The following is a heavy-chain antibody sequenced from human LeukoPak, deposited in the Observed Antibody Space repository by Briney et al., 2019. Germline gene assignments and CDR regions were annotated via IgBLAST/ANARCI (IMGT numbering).Heavy chain of an antibody. V-gene: IGHV5-51*01. CDR2: IYPGDSDT. D-gene: IGHD3-3*02. J-gene: IGHJ3*02. CDR1: GYSFTNYW. Sequence: GESLKISCKGSGYSFTNYWIGWVRQMPGKGLEWMGVIYPGDSDTRYSPSFQGQVSISAVKSINTAYLRWSSLRASDTAIYYCARHSSSNIFGAFDIWGQGTMVTVSS. CDR3: ARHSSSNIFGAFDI.